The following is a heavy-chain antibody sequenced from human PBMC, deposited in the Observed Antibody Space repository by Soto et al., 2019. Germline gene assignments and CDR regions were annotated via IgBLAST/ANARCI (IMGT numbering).Heavy chain of an antibody. Sequence: QVQLEQSGPEVKRPGASVRVSCKASGYTFTSYHISWVRQAPGQGLEWMGWINAFDVHTNYSQRFHDRVTMTKNRFTDTAYMELSSLTLDDTAVYFCARNLYGRAFDIWGQGTMVTVSS. J-gene: IGHJ3*02. CDR3: ARNLYGRAFDI. CDR2: INAFDVHT. D-gene: IGHD2-8*01. CDR1: GYTFTSYH. V-gene: IGHV1-18*04.